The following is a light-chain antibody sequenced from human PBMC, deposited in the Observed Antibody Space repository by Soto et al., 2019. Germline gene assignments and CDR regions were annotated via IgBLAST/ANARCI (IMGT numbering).Light chain of an antibody. V-gene: IGKV1-5*01. CDR2: DVS. J-gene: IGKJ1*01. CDR3: QQYASYWT. Sequence: DIQMTQSPSALSASVGDRVTITCRASQSISRWLAWYQQKPGKAPKPLIYDVSSLEGGVPSRFSGSGSGTDFTLTISRLQPDDSATYYCQQYASYWTFGQGTKVDIK. CDR1: QSISRW.